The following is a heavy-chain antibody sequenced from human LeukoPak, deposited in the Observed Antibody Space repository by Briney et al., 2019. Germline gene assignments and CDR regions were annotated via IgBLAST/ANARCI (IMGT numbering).Heavy chain of an antibody. D-gene: IGHD3-10*01. J-gene: IGHJ4*02. CDR2: IYYSGST. Sequence: SETLSLTCTVSGYSISSGYYWGWIRQPPGKGLEWIGSIYYSGSTYYNPSLKSRVTISVDTSKNQFSLKLSSVTAADTAVYYCAREQNYYGSGSYYKSFDYWGQGTLVTVSS. CDR1: GYSISSGYY. CDR3: AREQNYYGSGSYYKSFDY. V-gene: IGHV4-38-2*02.